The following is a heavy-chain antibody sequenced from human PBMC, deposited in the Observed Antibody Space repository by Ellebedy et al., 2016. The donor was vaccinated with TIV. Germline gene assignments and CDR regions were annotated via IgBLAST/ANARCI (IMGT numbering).Heavy chain of an antibody. J-gene: IGHJ4*02. CDR3: VRERFPMPT. CDR2: IYSGNKT. D-gene: IGHD3-16*01. V-gene: IGHV3-66*01. CDR1: GFSVSSNY. Sequence: GESLKISCEASGFSVSSNYITWVRQAPGKGLQWVSVIYSGNKTHYADAVRGRFTISRDIFKNTIYLQMHGLRIEDTALYYCVRERFPMPTWGQGTLVIVS.